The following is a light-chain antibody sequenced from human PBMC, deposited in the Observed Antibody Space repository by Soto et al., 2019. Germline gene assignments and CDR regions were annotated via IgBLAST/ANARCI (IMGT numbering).Light chain of an antibody. J-gene: IGKJ1*01. Sequence: EIVMTQSPATLSVSPGERATLSCRASQSVSSNLAWYQQKPGQAPRLLIYGASTRATGIPARFSRSGSGTEFTLTISSLQSEDVAVYYCQQYNNWPWTFGQGTKVESK. CDR3: QQYNNWPWT. CDR1: QSVSSN. CDR2: GAS. V-gene: IGKV3-15*01.